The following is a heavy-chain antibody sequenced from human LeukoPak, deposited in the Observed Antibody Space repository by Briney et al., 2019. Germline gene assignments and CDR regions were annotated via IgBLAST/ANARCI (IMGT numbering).Heavy chain of an antibody. CDR1: GYTFTRYY. D-gene: IGHD6-6*01. J-gene: IGHJ5*02. Sequence: GASVKVSCKACGYTFTRYYMHWVRQAPGQGVEWMGWINPNSGGTNYAQKLQGRVTMTRDTSISTAYMELSSVRSEDTPVYYCARGGIAARPGNWFDPWGQGSLVTVSS. CDR3: ARGGIAARPGNWFDP. V-gene: IGHV1-2*02. CDR2: INPNSGGT.